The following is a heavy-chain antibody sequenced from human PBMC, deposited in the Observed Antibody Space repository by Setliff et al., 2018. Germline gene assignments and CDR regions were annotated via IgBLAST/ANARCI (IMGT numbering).Heavy chain of an antibody. D-gene: IGHD3-10*01. V-gene: IGHV1-46*01. Sequence: ASVKVSCKASGYTFTSYYMHWVRQAPGQGLEWMGIINPSGGSTSYAQKFQGRVTITRDTAASTAYMELSSLRSEDTAVYYCATGITMVRTFDYWGQGTLVTVSS. J-gene: IGHJ4*02. CDR1: GYTFTSYY. CDR2: INPSGGST. CDR3: ATGITMVRTFDY.